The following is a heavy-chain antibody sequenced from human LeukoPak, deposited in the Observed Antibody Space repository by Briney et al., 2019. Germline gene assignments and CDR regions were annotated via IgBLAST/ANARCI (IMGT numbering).Heavy chain of an antibody. CDR1: GFIFISYW. CDR3: ARRALRYCSSTSCPAQYYGVDV. CDR2: IKEDGREK. J-gene: IGHJ6*04. D-gene: IGHD2-2*01. Sequence: GGSLLLSCAAFGFIFISYWMSWAGQAPGTGLDWVANIKEDGREKYSVDSVQGRFTIARDNAKNSLYLQTNSLRAEDTAVYYCARRALRYCSSTSCPAQYYGVDVWGKGTTVTVTS. V-gene: IGHV3-7*03.